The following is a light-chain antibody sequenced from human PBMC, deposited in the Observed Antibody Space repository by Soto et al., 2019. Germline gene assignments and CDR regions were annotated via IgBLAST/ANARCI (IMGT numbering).Light chain of an antibody. J-gene: IGKJ5*01. Sequence: ETVLTQSPGTLSLSPGERATRSCRASQGLSGSYLAWCQQKPGQAPTLLMYGASSSATGIPDRFSGSGSGTDFTLNISRLEPEDFVVYYCQQYGGSPITFGQGTRLEIK. CDR2: GAS. CDR1: QGLSGSY. V-gene: IGKV3-20*01. CDR3: QQYGGSPIT.